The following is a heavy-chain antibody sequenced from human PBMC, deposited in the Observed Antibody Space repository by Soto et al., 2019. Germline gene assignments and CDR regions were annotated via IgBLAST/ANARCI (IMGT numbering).Heavy chain of an antibody. CDR2: ISYDGSNK. CDR3: AKDRLVRGLDY. Sequence: GGSLRLSCAASGFTFSSYVMHWVRQAPEKGLEWVAVISYDGSNKYYADSVKGRFTISRDNSKKTLYLQMNSLRAEDTAVYYCAKDRLVRGLDYWGQGTLVTVS. J-gene: IGHJ4*02. D-gene: IGHD3-10*01. V-gene: IGHV3-30*18. CDR1: GFTFSSYV.